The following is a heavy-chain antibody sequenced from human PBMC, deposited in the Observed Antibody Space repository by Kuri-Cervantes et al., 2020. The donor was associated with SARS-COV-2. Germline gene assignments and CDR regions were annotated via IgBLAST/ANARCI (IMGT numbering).Heavy chain of an antibody. CDR2: ISSSSSYI. D-gene: IGHD2-2*01. V-gene: IGHV3-21*01. CDR3: ARVFSSGYCSSTSCYDFDY. J-gene: IGHJ4*02. Sequence: GESLKISCAASGFTFSSYSMNWVRQAPGKGLEWVSSISSSSSYIYYADSVKGRFTISRDNAKNSLYLQMNSLRAEDTAVYYCARVFSSGYCSSTSCYDFDYWGQGTRGTVSS. CDR1: GFTFSSYS.